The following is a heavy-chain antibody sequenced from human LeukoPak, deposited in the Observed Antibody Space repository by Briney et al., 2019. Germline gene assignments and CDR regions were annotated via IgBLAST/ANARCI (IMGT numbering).Heavy chain of an antibody. CDR1: GSSISSSSYY. CDR2: IYYSGST. V-gene: IGHV4-39*07. D-gene: IGHD2-21*02. CDR3: ARESVVVTAINY. Sequence: SETLSLTCTVSGSSISSSSYYWGWIRQPPGKGLEWIGSIYYSGSTYYNPSLKSRVTISVDTSKNQFSLKLSSVTAADTAVYYCARESVVVTAINYWGQGTLVTVSS. J-gene: IGHJ4*02.